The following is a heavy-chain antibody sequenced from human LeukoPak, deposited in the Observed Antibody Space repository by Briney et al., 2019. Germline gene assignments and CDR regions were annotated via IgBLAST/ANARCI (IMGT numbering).Heavy chain of an antibody. CDR3: AKDAQRQYDFWSGYYFDY. Sequence: GGSLRLSCAASGFTFSSYAMSWVRQAPGKGLEWVSAISGSGGSTYYAHSVKGRFTISRDNSKNTLYLQMNSLRAEDTAVYYCAKDAQRQYDFWSGYYFDYWGQGTLVTVSS. V-gene: IGHV3-23*01. J-gene: IGHJ4*02. CDR1: GFTFSSYA. D-gene: IGHD3-3*01. CDR2: ISGSGGST.